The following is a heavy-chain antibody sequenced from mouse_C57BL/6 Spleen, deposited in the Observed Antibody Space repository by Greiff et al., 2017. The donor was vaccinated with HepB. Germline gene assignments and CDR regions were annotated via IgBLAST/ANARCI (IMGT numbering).Heavy chain of an antibody. CDR1: GYTFTDYN. D-gene: IGHD1-1*01. CDR2: INPNNGGT. J-gene: IGHJ4*01. V-gene: IGHV1-18*01. CDR3: ARKAITTPPYAMDY. Sequence: VQLQQSGPELVKPGASVKIPCKASGYTFTDYNMDWVKQSHGKSLEWIGDINPNNGGTIYNQKFKGKATLTVDKSSSTAYMELRSLTSENTAVYYCARKAITTPPYAMDYWGQGTSVSVSS.